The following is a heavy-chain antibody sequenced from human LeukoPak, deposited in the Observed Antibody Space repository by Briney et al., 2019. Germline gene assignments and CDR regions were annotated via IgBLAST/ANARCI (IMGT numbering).Heavy chain of an antibody. CDR3: ARAQGWLARPYYFDY. CDR2: INHSGST. J-gene: IGHJ4*02. D-gene: IGHD6-19*01. V-gene: IGHV4-34*01. Sequence: SETLSLTCAVYGGSFSGYYWSWIRQPPGKGLEWIGEINHSGSTNYNPSLKSRVTISVDTSKNQFSLKLISVTAADTAVYYCARAQGWLARPYYFDYWGQGTLVTVSS. CDR1: GGSFSGYY.